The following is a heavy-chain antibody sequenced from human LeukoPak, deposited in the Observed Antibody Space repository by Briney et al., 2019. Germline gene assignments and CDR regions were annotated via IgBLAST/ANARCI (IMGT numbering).Heavy chain of an antibody. V-gene: IGHV3-48*03. CDR2: ISDSVSTI. D-gene: IGHD1-1*01. J-gene: IGHJ4*02. CDR1: RFNFSSYN. CDR3: ARFGMGTTSFDY. Sequence: GGSLRLSCAASRFNFSSYNMKWVRQAPGKGLEWVSYISDSVSTIYYAVSVRGRFTISRDNAKNSLFLQMTSLRAEDTVVYYCARFGMGTTSFDYWGQGTLVTVSS.